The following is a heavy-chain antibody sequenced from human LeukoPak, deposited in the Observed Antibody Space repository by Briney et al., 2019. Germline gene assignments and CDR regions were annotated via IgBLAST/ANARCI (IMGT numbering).Heavy chain of an antibody. CDR3: ARERMITLGGFDGMDV. Sequence: ASVKVSCKASGYTFTGYYMHWVRQAPGQGLEWMGWINPNSGGTNYAQKFQGRVTMTRDTSISTAYMELSRLRSDDTAVYYCARERMITLGGFDGMDVWGQGTTVTVSS. CDR2: INPNSGGT. CDR1: GYTFTGYY. V-gene: IGHV1-2*02. D-gene: IGHD3-16*01. J-gene: IGHJ6*02.